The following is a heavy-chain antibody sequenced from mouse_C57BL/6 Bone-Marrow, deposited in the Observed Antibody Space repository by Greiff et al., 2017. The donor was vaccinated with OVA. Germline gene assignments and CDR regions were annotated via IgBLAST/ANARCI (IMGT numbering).Heavy chain of an antibody. CDR3: ASHYYGSSDWYFDV. J-gene: IGHJ1*03. CDR1: GYTFTDYY. V-gene: IGHV1-19*01. D-gene: IGHD1-1*01. Sequence: EVQRVESGPVLVKPGASVKMSCKASGYTFTDYYMNWVKQSHGKSLEWIGVINPYNGGTSYNQKFKGKATLTVDKSSSTAYMELNSLTSEDSAVYYCASHYYGSSDWYFDVWGTGTTVTVSS. CDR2: INPYNGGT.